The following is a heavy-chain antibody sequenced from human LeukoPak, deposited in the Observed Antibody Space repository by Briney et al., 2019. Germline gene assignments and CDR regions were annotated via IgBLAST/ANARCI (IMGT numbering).Heavy chain of an antibody. CDR3: ARDTAMGGFDY. CDR2: IYSGDST. J-gene: IGHJ4*02. CDR1: GSTVSSNY. V-gene: IGHV3-66*01. D-gene: IGHD5-18*01. Sequence: GGSLRLSCAASGSTVSSNYMSWVRQAPGKGLEWVSVIYSGDSTYSADSVKGRFTISRDNSKNTLYLQMNSLRAEDTAVYYCARDTAMGGFDYWGQGTLVTVSS.